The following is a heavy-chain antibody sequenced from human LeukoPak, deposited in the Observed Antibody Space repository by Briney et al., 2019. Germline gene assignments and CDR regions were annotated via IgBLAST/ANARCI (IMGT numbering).Heavy chain of an antibody. V-gene: IGHV3-23*01. CDR3: ARTYYDFWSGYYYFDY. CDR1: GFTFSSYA. CDR2: ISGSGGST. J-gene: IGHJ4*02. Sequence: GGSPRLSCAASGFTFSSYAMVWVRLAPGKGLEWVSGISGSGGSTNHADSVKGRYIISRDNSKNTLYLQMNSLRAEDTAVYYCARTYYDFWSGYYYFDYWGQGTLVTVSS. D-gene: IGHD3-3*01.